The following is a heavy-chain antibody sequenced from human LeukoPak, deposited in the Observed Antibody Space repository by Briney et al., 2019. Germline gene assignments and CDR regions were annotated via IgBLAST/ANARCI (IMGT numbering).Heavy chain of an antibody. V-gene: IGHV1-2*02. J-gene: IGHJ5*02. CDR1: GYSFTDCY. CDR2: INPNSGGT. Sequence: ASVKVSCKTSGYSFTDCYMRWVRQAPGQGLEWMGWINPNSGGTSSAQKFQGRVTMTRDTSVTTVYMEVSWLTSDDTAIYYCARADRLDGGPYLIGPWGQGTLVTVSS. D-gene: IGHD2-21*01. CDR3: ARADRLDGGPYLIGP.